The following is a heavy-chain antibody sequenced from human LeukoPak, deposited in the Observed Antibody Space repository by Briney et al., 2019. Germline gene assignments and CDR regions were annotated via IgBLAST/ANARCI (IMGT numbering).Heavy chain of an antibody. D-gene: IGHD3-3*01. CDR2: INPNSGGT. J-gene: IGHJ4*02. CDR3: ARDGDRLLRSFDY. V-gene: IGHV1-2*02. Sequence: ASVNVSCKASGYTFTSYYMHWVRQAPGQGLEWMGWINPNSGGTNYAQKFQGRVTMTRDTSISTAYMELSRLRSDDTAVYYCARDGDRLLRSFDYWGQGTLVTVSS. CDR1: GYTFTSYY.